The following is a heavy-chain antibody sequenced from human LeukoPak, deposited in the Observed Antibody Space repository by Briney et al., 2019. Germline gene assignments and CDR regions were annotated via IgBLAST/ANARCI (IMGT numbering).Heavy chain of an antibody. CDR3: ARGDYDFWSGYSYFGSFDY. V-gene: IGHV1-69*05. CDR2: SIPIFGTA. J-gene: IGHJ4*02. Sequence: AVKVSCKASGCTFSSYAISWVRQAPGQGLEWMGRSIPIFGTATYAQKFQGSVTITTDESTSTAYMEPSSLRSEDTAVYYCARGDYDFWSGYSYFGSFDYWGQGTLVTVSS. D-gene: IGHD3-3*01. CDR1: GCTFSSYA.